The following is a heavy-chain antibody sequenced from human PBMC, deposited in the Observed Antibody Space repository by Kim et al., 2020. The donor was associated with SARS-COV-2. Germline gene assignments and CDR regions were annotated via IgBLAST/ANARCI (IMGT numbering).Heavy chain of an antibody. CDR3: ARSSSTSCSCYYMDV. J-gene: IGHJ6*03. CDR1: GFTFSTYW. V-gene: IGHV3-74*01. CDR2: INSDGSST. Sequence: GGSLRLSCAASGFTFSTYWMYWVRQAPGKGLGWVSRINSDGSSTNYADSVKGRFTISRDNAKNTLYLQMNSLRAEDTAVYYCARSSSTSCSCYYMDVWGKGTTVTVSS. D-gene: IGHD2-2*01.